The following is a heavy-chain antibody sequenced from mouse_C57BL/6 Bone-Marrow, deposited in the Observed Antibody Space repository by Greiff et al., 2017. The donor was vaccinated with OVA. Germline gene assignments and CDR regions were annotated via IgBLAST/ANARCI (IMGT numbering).Heavy chain of an antibody. V-gene: IGHV2-2*01. D-gene: IGHD2-2*01. J-gene: IGHJ2*01. CDR2: IWSGGST. CDR1: GFSLTSYG. Sequence: VQLQQSGPGLVQPSQSLSITCTVSGFSLTSYGVHWVRQSPGKGLEWLGVIWSGGSTDYNAAFISRLSISKDNSKSQVFFKMNSLQADETAIYYCARSRGLRRGRPYYFDYWGQGTTLTVSS. CDR3: ARSRGLRRGRPYYFDY.